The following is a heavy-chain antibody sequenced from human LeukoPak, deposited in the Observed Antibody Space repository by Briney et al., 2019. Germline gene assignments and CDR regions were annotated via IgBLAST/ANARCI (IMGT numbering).Heavy chain of an antibody. D-gene: IGHD3-9*01. Sequence: PSEILSLTCTVSGGSISSYYWSWIRQPPGKGLEWIGYIYYSGSTNYNPSLKSRVTISVDTSKNQFSLKLSSVTAADTAVYYCARGRDILTGSDYWGQGTLVTVSS. J-gene: IGHJ4*02. CDR3: ARGRDILTGSDY. V-gene: IGHV4-59*08. CDR2: IYYSGST. CDR1: GGSISSYY.